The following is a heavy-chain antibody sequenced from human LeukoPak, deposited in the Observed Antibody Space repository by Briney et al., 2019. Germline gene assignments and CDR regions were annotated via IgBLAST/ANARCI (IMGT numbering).Heavy chain of an antibody. J-gene: IGHJ6*02. CDR3: ARDRIDTKYYYYGMDV. D-gene: IGHD1-26*01. V-gene: IGHV3-53*01. CDR2: IYSGGST. Sequence: GGSLRLSCAASGFTVSSNYMSWVRQAPGKGLEWVSVIYSGGSTYYADSVKGRFTISRDNSKNTLYLQMNSLRAEDTAVYYCARDRIDTKYYYYGMDVWGQGTTVTVSS. CDR1: GFTVSSNY.